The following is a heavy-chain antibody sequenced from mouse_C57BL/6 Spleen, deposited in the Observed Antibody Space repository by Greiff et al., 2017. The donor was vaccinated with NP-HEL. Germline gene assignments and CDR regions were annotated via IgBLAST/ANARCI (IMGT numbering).Heavy chain of an antibody. D-gene: IGHD2-2*01. CDR2: ISSGSSTI. J-gene: IGHJ4*01. Sequence: VQGVESGGGLVKPGGSLKLSCAASGFTFSDYGMHWVRQAPEKGLEWVAYISSGSSTIYYADTVKGRFTISRDNAKNTLFLQMTSLRSEDTAMYYCARSTRLGIYYAMDYWGQGTSVTVSS. CDR1: GFTFSDYG. CDR3: ARSTRLGIYYAMDY. V-gene: IGHV5-17*01.